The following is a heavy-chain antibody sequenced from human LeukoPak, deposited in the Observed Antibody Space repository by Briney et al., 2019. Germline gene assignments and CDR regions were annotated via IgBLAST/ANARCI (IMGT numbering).Heavy chain of an antibody. CDR3: AREGGVGTDYANLVYFDY. CDR2: IYHSGST. CDR1: GYSISSGYS. D-gene: IGHD4-17*01. V-gene: IGHV4-38-2*02. Sequence: SETLSLTCTVSGYSISSGYSWGWIRQPPGKGLEWIGSIYHSGSTYYNPSLKSRVTISVDTSKNQFSLKLSSVTAADTAVYYCAREGGVGTDYANLVYFDYWGQGTLVTVSS. J-gene: IGHJ4*02.